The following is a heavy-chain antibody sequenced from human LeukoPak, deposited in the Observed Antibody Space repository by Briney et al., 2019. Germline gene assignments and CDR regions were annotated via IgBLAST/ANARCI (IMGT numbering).Heavy chain of an antibody. CDR2: INPNSGGT. D-gene: IGHD5-18*01. CDR1: GYTFTSYD. Sequence: ASVKVSCKASGYTFTSYDINWVRQATGQGLEWMGWINPNSGGTNYAQKFQGRVTMTRDTSISTAYMELSRLRSDDTAVYYCARDRGSYGFDAFDIWGQGTMVTVSS. V-gene: IGHV1-2*02. J-gene: IGHJ3*02. CDR3: ARDRGSYGFDAFDI.